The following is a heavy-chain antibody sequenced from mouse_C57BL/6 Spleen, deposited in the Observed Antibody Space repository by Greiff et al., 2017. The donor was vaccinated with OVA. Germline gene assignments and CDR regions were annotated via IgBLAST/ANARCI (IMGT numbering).Heavy chain of an antibody. V-gene: IGHV5-17*01. Sequence: EVQLVEPGGGLVKPGGSLKLSCAASGFTFSDYGMHWVRQAPEKGLEWVAYISSGSSTIYYADTVKGRFTISRDNAKNTLFLQMTSLRSEDTAMYYCARDGYFWFAYWGQGTLVTVSA. CDR2: ISSGSSTI. CDR3: ARDGYFWFAY. D-gene: IGHD2-3*01. J-gene: IGHJ3*01. CDR1: GFTFSDYG.